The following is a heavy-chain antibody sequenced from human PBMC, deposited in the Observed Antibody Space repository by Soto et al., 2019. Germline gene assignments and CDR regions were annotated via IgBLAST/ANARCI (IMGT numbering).Heavy chain of an antibody. D-gene: IGHD5-12*01. CDR2: IIPILGIA. CDR3: ARAKYSGYDYGWFDP. CDR1: GGTFSSYT. V-gene: IGHV1-69*02. J-gene: IGHJ5*02. Sequence: ASVKVSCKASGGTFSSYTISWVRQAPGQGLEWMGRIIPILGIANYAQKFQGRVTITADKSTSTAYMELSSLRSEDTAVYYCARAKYSGYDYGWFDPWGQGTLVTVSS.